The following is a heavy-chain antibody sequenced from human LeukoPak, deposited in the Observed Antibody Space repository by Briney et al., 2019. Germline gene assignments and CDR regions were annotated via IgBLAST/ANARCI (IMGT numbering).Heavy chain of an antibody. CDR3: ASDAQPAAIWGHWFDP. Sequence: SETLSLTCTVSGGSISSGSYYWSWLRPPAGKGLEWFGRIYTSGSTNYNPSLKSRVTISVDTSKNQFSLKLSSVTAADTAVYYCASDAQPAAIWGHWFDPWGQGTLVTVSS. J-gene: IGHJ5*02. CDR1: GGSISSGSYY. CDR2: IYTSGST. V-gene: IGHV4-61*02. D-gene: IGHD2-2*01.